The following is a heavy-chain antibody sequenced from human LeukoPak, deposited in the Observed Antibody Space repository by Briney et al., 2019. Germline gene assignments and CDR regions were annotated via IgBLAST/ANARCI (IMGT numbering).Heavy chain of an antibody. CDR2: ISRSGSTK. CDR3: APKVVGSTPFDY. D-gene: IGHD2-15*01. CDR1: GFTFSDYN. Sequence: PGGSLRLSCAASGFTFSDYNMRWIRQAPGKGLEWVSSISRSGSTKYYADSVKGRFTISRDNSKNTLYLQMNRLRAEDTAVYYCAPKVVGSTPFDYWGQGTLVTVSS. V-gene: IGHV3-11*01. J-gene: IGHJ4*02.